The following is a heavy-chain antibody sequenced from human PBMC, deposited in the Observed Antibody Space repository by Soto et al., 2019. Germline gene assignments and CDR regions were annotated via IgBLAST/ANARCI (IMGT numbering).Heavy chain of an antibody. CDR2: ISYDGSNK. CDR1: GFTFSSYV. V-gene: IGHV3-30*18. CDR3: AKGPRKDVLVRGFDY. J-gene: IGHJ4*02. Sequence: GGSLRLSCAASGFTFSSYVMHWFRQSPGKGLEWVAVISYDGSNKYYADSVKGRFTISRDNSKNTLYLQMNSLRAEDTAVYYCAKGPRKDVLVRGFDYWGQGTLVTVSS. D-gene: IGHD2-15*01.